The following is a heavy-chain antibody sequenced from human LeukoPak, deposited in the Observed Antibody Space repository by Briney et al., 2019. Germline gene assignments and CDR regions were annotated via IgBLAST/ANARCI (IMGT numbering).Heavy chain of an antibody. D-gene: IGHD3-22*01. CDR2: IIPIFGTA. J-gene: IGHJ3*02. CDR3: ARSYYYDSSGYYQI. V-gene: IGHV1-69*05. Sequence: SVKVPCKASGGTFSSYAISWVRQAPGQGLEWMGGIIPIFGTANYAQKFQGRVTITTDESTSTAYMELSSLRSEDTAVYYCARSYYYDSSGYYQIWGQGTMVTVSS. CDR1: GGTFSSYA.